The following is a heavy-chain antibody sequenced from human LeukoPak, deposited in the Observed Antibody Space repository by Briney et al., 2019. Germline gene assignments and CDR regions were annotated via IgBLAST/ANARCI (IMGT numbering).Heavy chain of an antibody. CDR3: ARDFCSGGSCYLFEF. Sequence: ASVKVSCKASGYTFTGYYIHWVRQAPGQGLEWMGWINPNSGGTYYAQKFQGRVTMTRDTSFSTAYMELSRLRSDDTALYYCARDFCSGGSCYLFEFWGQGTLVTVPS. CDR1: GYTFTGYY. J-gene: IGHJ4*02. CDR2: INPNSGGT. D-gene: IGHD2-15*01. V-gene: IGHV1-2*02.